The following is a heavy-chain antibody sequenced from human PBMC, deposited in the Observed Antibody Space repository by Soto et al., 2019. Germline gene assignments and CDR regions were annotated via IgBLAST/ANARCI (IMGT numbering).Heavy chain of an antibody. D-gene: IGHD3-22*01. CDR1: GGSISSYY. CDR3: ARGDNDSGGYYAFFDY. CDR2: IYYSGST. Sequence: SETLSLTCTVSGGSISSYYWSWIRQPPGKGLDWIGYIYYSGSTNYNPSLKSRVTISVDTSKNQFSLKLSSVTAADTAVYYCARGDNDSGGYYAFFDYWGQGTLVTVYS. J-gene: IGHJ4*02. V-gene: IGHV4-59*01.